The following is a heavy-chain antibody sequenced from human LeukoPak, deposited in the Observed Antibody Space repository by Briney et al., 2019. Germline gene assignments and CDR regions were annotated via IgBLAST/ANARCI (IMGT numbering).Heavy chain of an antibody. CDR2: IYHSGKS. CDR3: ARDSGYSSSWPTFAFDI. J-gene: IGHJ3*02. Sequence: NPSETLSLTCSVSGYSISSGYYWDWIRQPPGKGLEWIASIYHSGKSYYNPSLESRVTISVDTSKNQFSLKLSSVTAADTAVYYCARDSGYSSSWPTFAFDIWGQGTMVTVSS. CDR1: GYSISSGYY. V-gene: IGHV4-38-2*02. D-gene: IGHD6-13*01.